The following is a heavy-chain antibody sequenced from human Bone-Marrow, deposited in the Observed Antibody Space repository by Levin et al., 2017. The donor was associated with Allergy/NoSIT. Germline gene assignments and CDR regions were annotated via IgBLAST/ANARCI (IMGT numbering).Heavy chain of an antibody. CDR3: ARALRKQHNDY. V-gene: IGHV1-2*02. Sequence: ASVKVSCKASGYTFTDYYIHWFRQAPGQRLEWMGWINSKSGGTNYVQKFQDRVTMTTDTPINTAYMELSRLTSDDTAVYYCARALRKQHNDYWGQGTLVTVSS. D-gene: IGHD6-13*01. CDR2: INSKSGGT. J-gene: IGHJ4*02. CDR1: GYTFTDYY.